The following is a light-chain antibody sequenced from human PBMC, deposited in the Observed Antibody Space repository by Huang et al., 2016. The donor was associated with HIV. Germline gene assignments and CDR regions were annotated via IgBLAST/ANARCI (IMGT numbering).Light chain of an antibody. J-gene: IGKJ1*01. V-gene: IGKV1-17*03. CDR3: LQHNTYPWM. CDR2: STS. CDR1: QDIANS. Sequence: DIQMTQTPSAMSASVGDRVTITCRASQDIANSLAWFQQKPGKVPRPLIYSTSTLRSGVPSRFSDSGSGTEFTLTISSLQPEDFATYYCLQHNTYPWMFGQGTKVEVK.